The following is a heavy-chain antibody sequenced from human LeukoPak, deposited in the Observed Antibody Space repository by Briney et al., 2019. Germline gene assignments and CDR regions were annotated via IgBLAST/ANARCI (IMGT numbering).Heavy chain of an antibody. CDR1: GFTFSSYG. Sequence: PGRSLRLSCAASGFTFSSYGMHWVRQAPGKGLEWVAVIWYDGSNKYYADSVRGRFTISRDNAKNTLYLQMNSLRAEDTAVYYCARDSSVSDFDYWGQGTLVTVSS. V-gene: IGHV3-33*01. CDR3: ARDSSVSDFDY. J-gene: IGHJ4*02. D-gene: IGHD3-10*01. CDR2: IWYDGSNK.